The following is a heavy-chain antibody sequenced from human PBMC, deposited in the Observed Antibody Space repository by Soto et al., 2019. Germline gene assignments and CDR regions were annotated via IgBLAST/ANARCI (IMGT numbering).Heavy chain of an antibody. V-gene: IGHV3-30*18. CDR2: ISYDGGNE. CDR3: AKGVVREPAYFDY. D-gene: IGHD3-10*01. Sequence: QVQMVESGGGVAQPGRSLRLSCAVSGFTFSAFAMYWVRQAPGKGLEWVALISYDGGNEDYAESVRGRFTISRDNSKNTLYLDMNSLSAEDSAVYFCAKGVVREPAYFDYWGQETLVTVSS. J-gene: IGHJ4*02. CDR1: GFTFSAFA.